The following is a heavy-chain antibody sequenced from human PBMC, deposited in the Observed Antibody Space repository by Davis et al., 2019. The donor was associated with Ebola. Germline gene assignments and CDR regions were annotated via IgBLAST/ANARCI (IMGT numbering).Heavy chain of an antibody. CDR1: GFTFSSYA. CDR3: ARERRATLYYYYGMDV. CDR2: ISYDGSNK. Sequence: GESLKISCAASGFTFSSYAMHWVRKAPGKGLEWVAVISYDGSNKYYADSVKGRFTISRDNSKNTLYLQMNSLRAEDTAVYYCARERRATLYYYYGMDVWGQGTTVTVSS. J-gene: IGHJ6*02. V-gene: IGHV3-30-3*01. D-gene: IGHD2-15*01.